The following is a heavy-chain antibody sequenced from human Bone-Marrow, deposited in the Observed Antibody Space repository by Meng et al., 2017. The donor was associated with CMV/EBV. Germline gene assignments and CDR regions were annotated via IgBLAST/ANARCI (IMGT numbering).Heavy chain of an antibody. CDR3: ARGVLLWFGEPFDY. CDR1: GGSSSSGGYY. V-gene: IGHV4-31*03. CDR2: IYYSGST. Sequence: QVQLQESGPGLVKPSQTLSRTGTVSGGSSSSGGYYWSWIRQHPGKGLEWIGYIYYSGSTYYHPSLKSRVTISVDTSKNQFSLKLSSVTAADTAVYYCARGVLLWFGEPFDYWGQGTLVTVSS. D-gene: IGHD3-10*01. J-gene: IGHJ4*02.